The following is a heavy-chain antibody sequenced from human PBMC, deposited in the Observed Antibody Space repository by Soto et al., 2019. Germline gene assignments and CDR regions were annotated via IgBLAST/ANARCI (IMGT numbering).Heavy chain of an antibody. J-gene: IGHJ6*02. CDR1: GYTFTDYG. D-gene: IGHD3-10*01. V-gene: IGHV1-69*13. CDR2: IIPIFGTA. CDR3: ARYYGSGSYYKWSYHYGMDV. Sequence: SVKVSCKSSGYTFTDYGVNWVRQAPGQGLEWMGGIIPIFGTANYAQKFQGRVTITADESTSTAYMELSSLRSEDTAVYYCARYYGSGSYYKWSYHYGMDVWGQGTTVTVSS.